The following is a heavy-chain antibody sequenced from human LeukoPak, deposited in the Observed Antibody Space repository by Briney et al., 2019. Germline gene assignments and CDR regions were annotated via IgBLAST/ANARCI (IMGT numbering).Heavy chain of an antibody. CDR2: IRYDGSNK. V-gene: IGHV3-30*02. J-gene: IGHJ4*02. CDR3: AKSDTAVWYFDY. Sequence: GGSLRLPCAASGFTFSSYGMHWVRQAPGKGLEWVAFIRYDGSNKYYADSVKGRFPISRDNSKNTLYLQMNSLRAEDTAVYYCAKSDTAVWYFDYWGQGTLVTVSS. D-gene: IGHD5-18*01. CDR1: GFTFSSYG.